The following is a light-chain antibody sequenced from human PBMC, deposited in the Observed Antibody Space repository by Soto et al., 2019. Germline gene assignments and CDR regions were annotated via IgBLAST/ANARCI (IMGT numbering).Light chain of an antibody. J-gene: IGKJ2*01. V-gene: IGKV1-9*01. Sequence: IQLTQSPSSLPASVGDRVTITCRASQGITTYLAWYQRKPGKAPKLLIYAASALQSGVPSRFSGSGSGTDFTLTISSLQPEDFATYYCLQINSYPYTFGQGTKVDIK. CDR3: LQINSYPYT. CDR1: QGITTY. CDR2: AAS.